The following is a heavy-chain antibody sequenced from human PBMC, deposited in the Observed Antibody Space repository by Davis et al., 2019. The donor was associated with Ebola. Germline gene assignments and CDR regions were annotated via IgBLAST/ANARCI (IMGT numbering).Heavy chain of an antibody. CDR3: AREKIPTGEQWLVLPVTDLGY. J-gene: IGHJ4*02. CDR1: GFIFGGHS. D-gene: IGHD6-19*01. CDR2: ISSSSSYI. V-gene: IGHV3-21*01. Sequence: GGSLRLSCAASGFIFGGHSMNWVRQAPGKGLEWVSSISSSSSYIYYADSVKGRFTISRDNAKNSLYLQMNSLRAEDTAVYYCAREKIPTGEQWLVLPVTDLGYWGQGTLVTVSS.